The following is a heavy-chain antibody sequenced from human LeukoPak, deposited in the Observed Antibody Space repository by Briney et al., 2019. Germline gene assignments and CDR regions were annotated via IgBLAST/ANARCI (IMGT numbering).Heavy chain of an antibody. CDR2: IKQDGNEK. J-gene: IGHJ3*02. CDR1: GFTFSSQW. CDR3: ARDGTDAAAFDI. D-gene: IGHD1-26*01. Sequence: GGSLRLSCAASGFTFSSQWMSWVRQAPGKGLEWVANIKQDGNEKYYVDSVKGRFTISRDNSKNTLYLQMNSLRAEDTAVYYCARDGTDAAAFDIWGQGTMVTVSS. V-gene: IGHV3-7*01.